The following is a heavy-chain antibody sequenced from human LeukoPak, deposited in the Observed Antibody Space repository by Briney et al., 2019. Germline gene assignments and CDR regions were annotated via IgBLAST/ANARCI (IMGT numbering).Heavy chain of an antibody. CDR1: GASISSSIHY. J-gene: IGHJ5*01. D-gene: IGHD1-1*01. Sequence: SETLSLTCAVSGASISSSIHYWGWVRQPPGKGLEWIGSVYYSGGTYYNPSLESRLTISVDTSNNRFSLKLKSVTAADTAVFYCAKVTTGSTTLDSWGQGILVTVSS. V-gene: IGHV4-39*02. CDR2: VYYSGGT. CDR3: AKVTTGSTTLDS.